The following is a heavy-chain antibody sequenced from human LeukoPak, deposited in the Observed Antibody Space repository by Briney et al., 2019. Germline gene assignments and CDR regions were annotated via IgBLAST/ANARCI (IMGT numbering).Heavy chain of an antibody. CDR3: ARHRIWFGDFPFDY. CDR1: GGSISSGSYY. D-gene: IGHD3-10*01. CDR2: IYTSGST. V-gene: IGHV4-61*02. Sequence: SQTLSLTCTVSGGSISSGSYYWSWIRQPAGKGLEWIGRIYTSGSTNYNPSLKSRVTISVDTSKNQFSLKLSSVTAADTAVYYCARHRIWFGDFPFDYWGQGTLVTVSS. J-gene: IGHJ4*02.